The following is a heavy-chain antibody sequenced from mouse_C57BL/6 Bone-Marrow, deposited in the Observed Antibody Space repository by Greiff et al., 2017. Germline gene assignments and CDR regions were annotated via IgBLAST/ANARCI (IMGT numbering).Heavy chain of an antibody. CDR2: IYPGSGST. Sequence: VQLQQPGAELVKPGASVKLSCPASGYTFTSYWITWVTQRPGQGLEWSGDIYPGSGSTNYNEKFKSKATLTVDTSSSTAYMQLSSLTSEDSAVYYCATDYGAYWGQGTTRTGSS. CDR1: GYTFTSYW. CDR3: ATDYGAY. D-gene: IGHD1-1*02. V-gene: IGHV1-55*01. J-gene: IGHJ2*01.